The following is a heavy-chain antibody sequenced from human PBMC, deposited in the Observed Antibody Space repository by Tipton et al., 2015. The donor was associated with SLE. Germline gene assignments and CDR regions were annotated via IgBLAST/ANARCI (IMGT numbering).Heavy chain of an antibody. D-gene: IGHD4-17*01. CDR3: AKWLYGDKVYFDY. CDR1: GFTFDNYA. V-gene: IGHV3-23*03. Sequence: SLRLSCADSGFTFDNYAMTWVRQAPGKGLEGVSVVFSAGNTFYADSVKGRFIISRDNSKNTLYLQMNSLRVEDAAVYYCAKWLYGDKVYFDYWGQGTLVTVSS. CDR2: VFSAGNT. J-gene: IGHJ4*02.